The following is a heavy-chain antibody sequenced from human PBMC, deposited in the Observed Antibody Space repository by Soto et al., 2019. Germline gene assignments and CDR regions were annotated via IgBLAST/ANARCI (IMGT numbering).Heavy chain of an antibody. CDR2: IYYNGNT. J-gene: IGHJ5*02. D-gene: IGHD3-22*01. CDR1: GGSISSGGYY. Sequence: SETLSLTCTVSGGSISSGGYYWSWIRQHPGRGLEWIGYIYYNGNTYYNPSLKSRVTVSVDTSKNQFSLNVRSVAAADTAVYYCARCSIVVIPVPRFDPWGQGNLVTVSS. CDR3: ARCSIVVIPVPRFDP. V-gene: IGHV4-31*03.